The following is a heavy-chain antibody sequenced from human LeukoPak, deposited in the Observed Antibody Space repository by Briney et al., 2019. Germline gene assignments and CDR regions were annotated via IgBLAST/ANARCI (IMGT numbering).Heavy chain of an antibody. CDR1: GFTVSSNY. CDR2: IYSGGST. J-gene: IGHJ6*02. CDR3: ARTKRRELRITMVDGMDV. V-gene: IGHV3-66*01. Sequence: GGSLRLSCAASGFTVSSNYMSWVRPAPGKGLEWVSVIYSGGSTYYADSVKGRFTISRDNSKNTLYPQMNSLRAEDTAVYYCARTKRRELRITMVDGMDVWGQGTTVTVSS. D-gene: IGHD3-10*01.